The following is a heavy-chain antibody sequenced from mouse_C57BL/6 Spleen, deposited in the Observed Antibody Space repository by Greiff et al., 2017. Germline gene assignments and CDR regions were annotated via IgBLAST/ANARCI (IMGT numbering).Heavy chain of an antibody. J-gene: IGHJ4*01. CDR3: ARDASLLRGAMDY. CDR2: ISYDGSN. V-gene: IGHV3-6*01. Sequence: ESGPGLVKPSQSLSLTCSVTGYSITSGYYWNWIRQFPGNKLEWMGYISYDGSNNYNPSLKNRISITRDTSKNQFFLKLNSVTTEDTATYDGARDASLLRGAMDYWGQGTSVTVSS. D-gene: IGHD1-2*01. CDR1: GYSITSGYY.